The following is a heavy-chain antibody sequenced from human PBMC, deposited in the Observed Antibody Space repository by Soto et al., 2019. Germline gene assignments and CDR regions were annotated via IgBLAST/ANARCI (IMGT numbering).Heavy chain of an antibody. CDR2: ILPMLDIT. CDR1: GGTFSTYT. J-gene: IGHJ3*02. D-gene: IGHD6-13*01. V-gene: IGHV1-69*02. CDR3: TLGSWSAETFDI. Sequence: QVQLVQSGAEVKKPGSSVKVSCKASGGTFSTYTIIWVRQAPGQGLEWMGRILPMLDITNSAQRFQGRVTITADKSTSTAYLELSSLRSEDTAVCYCTLGSWSAETFDIWGRGTMVTVSS.